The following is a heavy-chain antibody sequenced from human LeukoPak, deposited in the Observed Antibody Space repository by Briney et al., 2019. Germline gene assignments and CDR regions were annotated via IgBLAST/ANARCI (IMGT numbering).Heavy chain of an antibody. V-gene: IGHV3-33*01. D-gene: IGHD5-24*01. CDR1: GFTLSSYG. Sequence: GGSLRLSCAVSGFTLSSYGMHWARQAPGKGLEGVAVIYYDGSNQYYADSVKGRFTISRDTSKNTLYLQMNSLRAEDTAVYYCARVSGDGYNSWDYWGQGTLVTVSS. J-gene: IGHJ4*02. CDR3: ARVSGDGYNSWDY. CDR2: IYYDGSNQ.